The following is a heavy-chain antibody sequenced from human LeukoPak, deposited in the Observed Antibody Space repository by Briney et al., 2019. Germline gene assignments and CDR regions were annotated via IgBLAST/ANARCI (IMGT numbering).Heavy chain of an antibody. CDR2: IAGDGAS. Sequence: GGSLTLSCAASDSSFRSHDMSWVRQTLEKGLEWVSSIAGDGASFYADPVRGRFTISRDKSQNILYLQMNSLRADDTAIYYCAKGPNFGSWRAVDYWGQGSLVTVSS. J-gene: IGHJ4*02. D-gene: IGHD3-10*01. CDR3: AKGPNFGSWRAVDY. V-gene: IGHV3-23*01. CDR1: DSSFRSHD.